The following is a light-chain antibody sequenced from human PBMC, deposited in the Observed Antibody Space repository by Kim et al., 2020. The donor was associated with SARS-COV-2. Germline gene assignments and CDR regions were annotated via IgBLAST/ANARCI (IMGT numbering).Light chain of an antibody. Sequence: ASGGSRVTIQCRASQIIDTFLAWYEQKPGKAPNLLFYQASNLRNGVPSRFSGSGSGAEFTLTISSLRPDEFATYYCQHYMRFPYTFRQGTKVEI. CDR2: QAS. CDR1: QIIDTF. J-gene: IGKJ2*01. V-gene: IGKV1-5*03. CDR3: QHYMRFPYT.